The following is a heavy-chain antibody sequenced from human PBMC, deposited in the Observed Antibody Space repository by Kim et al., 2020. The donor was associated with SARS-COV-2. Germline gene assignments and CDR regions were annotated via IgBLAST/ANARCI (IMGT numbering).Heavy chain of an antibody. CDR3: ARGGGYSYGAIDY. V-gene: IGHV4-34*01. Sequence: NNHPSLKSRVTISVDTSKNQFSLKLSSVTAADTAVYYCARGGGYSYGAIDYWGQGTLVTVSS. D-gene: IGHD5-18*01. J-gene: IGHJ4*02.